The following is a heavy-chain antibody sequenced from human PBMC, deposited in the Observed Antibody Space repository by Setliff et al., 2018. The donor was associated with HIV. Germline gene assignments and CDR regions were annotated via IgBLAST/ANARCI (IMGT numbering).Heavy chain of an antibody. Sequence: SETLSLTCTVSGDSISSGSYFWIWIRQPAGKGLEWIGHISTTGSTNYNPSLKSRVIMSVDTSKKHFSLRLTSVTAADTAVYFCARGHDNKYYYFYYMDVWGKGTTVTVSS. V-gene: IGHV4-61*09. D-gene: IGHD3-9*01. J-gene: IGHJ6*03. CDR3: ARGHDNKYYYFYYMDV. CDR2: ISTTGST. CDR1: GDSISSGSYF.